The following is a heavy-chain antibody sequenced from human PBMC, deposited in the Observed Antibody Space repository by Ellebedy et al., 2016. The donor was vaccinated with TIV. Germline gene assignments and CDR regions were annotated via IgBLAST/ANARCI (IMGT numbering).Heavy chain of an antibody. V-gene: IGHV3-48*04. D-gene: IGHD7-27*01. CDR1: GFSFRSYW. CDR2: VSHSSITM. CDR3: ARDMGWGNERINDAFDI. J-gene: IGHJ3*02. Sequence: GESLKISCGASGFSFRSYWMTWVRQAPGKGLEWISYVSHSSITMKYADSVKGRFTVSRDNSKNSLYLQMNSLRAEDTALYYCARDMGWGNERINDAFDIWGQGTTVTVSS.